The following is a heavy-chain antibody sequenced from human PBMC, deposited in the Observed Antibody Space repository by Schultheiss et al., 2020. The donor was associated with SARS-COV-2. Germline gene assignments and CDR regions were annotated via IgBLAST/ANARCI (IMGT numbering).Heavy chain of an antibody. CDR3: ARGPNIVVVTLGDHAFDI. Sequence: GGCLRLSCAASGFTFSSYDMHWVRQATGKGLEWVSAIGTAGDTYYPGSVKGRFTISRENAKNSLYLQMNSLRAGDTAVYYCARGPNIVVVTLGDHAFDIWGQGTMVTVSS. CDR2: IGTAGDT. D-gene: IGHD2-21*02. CDR1: GFTFSSYD. J-gene: IGHJ3*02. V-gene: IGHV3-13*01.